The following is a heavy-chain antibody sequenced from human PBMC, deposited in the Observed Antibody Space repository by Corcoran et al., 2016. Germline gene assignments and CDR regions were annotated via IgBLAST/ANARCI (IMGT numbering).Heavy chain of an antibody. V-gene: IGHV4-34*01. CDR2: INHSGST. CDR1: GGSFSGYY. Sequence: QVQLQQRGAGLLKPSETLSLTCAVYGGSFSGYYWSWIRQPPGKGLEWIGEINHSGSTNYNPSLKSRVTISVDTSKNQFSLKLSSVTAADTAVDYCASVLWFGEGRFDPWGQGTLVTVSS. D-gene: IGHD3-10*01. CDR3: ASVLWFGEGRFDP. J-gene: IGHJ5*02.